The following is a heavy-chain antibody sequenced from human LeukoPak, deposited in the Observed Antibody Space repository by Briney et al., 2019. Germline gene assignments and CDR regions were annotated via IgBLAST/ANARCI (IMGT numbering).Heavy chain of an antibody. D-gene: IGHD3-3*01. CDR3: AKDRIGLRFLEWLLFD. Sequence: PGGSLRLSCSASGFTFSSYGMHWVRQAAGKGREWVAFIRYDGSNKYYADSLKGRFTISRDNSKNTLYLQMNSLRAEDTAVYYCAKDRIGLRFLEWLLFDWGQGTLVTVSS. J-gene: IGHJ4*02. CDR1: GFTFSSYG. V-gene: IGHV3-30*02. CDR2: IRYDGSNK.